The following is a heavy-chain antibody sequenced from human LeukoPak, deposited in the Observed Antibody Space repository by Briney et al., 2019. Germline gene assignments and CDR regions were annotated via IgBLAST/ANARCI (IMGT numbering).Heavy chain of an antibody. Sequence: GGSLRLSCAASGFTFSDYYMSWIRQAPGKGLEWVSYISSSGSNIYYADSVKGRFTISRDNAKNSLYLQTNSLRAEDTAVYYCARVRYGDCFDYWGQGTLVTVSS. CDR2: ISSSGSNI. D-gene: IGHD4-17*01. V-gene: IGHV3-11*01. CDR3: ARVRYGDCFDY. J-gene: IGHJ4*02. CDR1: GFTFSDYY.